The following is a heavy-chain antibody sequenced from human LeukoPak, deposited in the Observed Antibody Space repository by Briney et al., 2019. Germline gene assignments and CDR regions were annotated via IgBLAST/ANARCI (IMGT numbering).Heavy chain of an antibody. Sequence: SETLSLTCAVYGGSFSGYYWSWIRQPPGKGLEWIGEINHSGSTNYNPSLKGRVTISVDTSKNQFSLKLSSVTAADTAVYYCARSGVRLHSDYWGQGTLVTVSS. CDR1: GGSFSGYY. CDR2: INHSGST. V-gene: IGHV4-34*01. CDR3: ARSGVRLHSDY. J-gene: IGHJ4*02. D-gene: IGHD1-26*01.